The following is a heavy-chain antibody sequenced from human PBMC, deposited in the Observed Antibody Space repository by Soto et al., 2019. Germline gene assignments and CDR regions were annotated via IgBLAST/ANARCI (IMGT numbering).Heavy chain of an antibody. D-gene: IGHD3-10*01. Sequence: WASVKVSCKASGYTFTNYYVHWVRQAPGQGLEWMGMITPSGGGTSYAQKFQGRVTMTTDTSTSTVYMELRSLRSEDTAVYYCARDSVTLVRGVIRFDSWGQGTLVTVSS. CDR1: GYTFTNYY. CDR3: ARDSVTLVRGVIRFDS. V-gene: IGHV1-46*01. CDR2: ITPSGGGT. J-gene: IGHJ4*02.